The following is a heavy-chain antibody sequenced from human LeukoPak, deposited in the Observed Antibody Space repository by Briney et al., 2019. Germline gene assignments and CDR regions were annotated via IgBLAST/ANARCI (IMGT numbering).Heavy chain of an antibody. CDR1: GGTFSSSA. D-gene: IGHD3-22*01. Sequence: SVKVSCKASGGTFSSSAISWVRQAPGQGLEWMGGIIPIFGTANYAQKFRGRVTITTDESTSTAYMELSSLRSEDTAVYYCARAINSGSSGFDPRGQGTLVTVSS. CDR3: ARAINSGSSGFDP. J-gene: IGHJ5*02. CDR2: IIPIFGTA. V-gene: IGHV1-69*05.